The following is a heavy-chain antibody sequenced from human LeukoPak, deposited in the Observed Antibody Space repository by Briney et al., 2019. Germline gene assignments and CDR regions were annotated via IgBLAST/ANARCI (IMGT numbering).Heavy chain of an antibody. D-gene: IGHD6-19*01. Sequence: GGSLRLSCAASGFTFSSYAMSWVRQAPGKGLEWVSAISGSGGSTYYADSVKGRFTISRDNAKNSLYLQMDSLSAEDTAFYCAKNLGSGWYFPFDYWGQGTLVTVSS. V-gene: IGHV3-23*01. J-gene: IGHJ4*02. CDR1: GFTFSSYA. CDR2: ISGSGGST. CDR3: AKNLGSGWYFPFDY.